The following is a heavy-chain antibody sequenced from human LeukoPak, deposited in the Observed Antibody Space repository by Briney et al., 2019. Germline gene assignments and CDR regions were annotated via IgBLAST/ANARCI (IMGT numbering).Heavy chain of an antibody. D-gene: IGHD2-2*01. CDR2: INPNSGGT. J-gene: IGHJ5*02. CDR3: ARDGEYCSSTSCYGTRDWFDP. CDR1: GYTFTSYG. Sequence: GASVKVSCKASGYTFTSYGISWVRQAPGQGLEWMGWINPNSGGTNYAQKFQGRVTMTRDTSISTAYMELSRLRSDDTAVYYCARDGEYCSSTSCYGTRDWFDPWGQGTLVTVSS. V-gene: IGHV1-2*02.